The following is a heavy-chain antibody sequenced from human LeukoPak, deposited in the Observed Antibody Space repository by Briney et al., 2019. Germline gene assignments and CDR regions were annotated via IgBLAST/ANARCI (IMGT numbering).Heavy chain of an antibody. J-gene: IGHJ4*02. CDR2: IIPIFGTA. CDR3: ASLLVGATPY. Sequence: SVKVSCKASGGTFSSYAISWVRQAPGQGLEWMGGIIPIFGTANYAQKFQGRVTITADESTSTAYMELSRLRSDDTAVYYCASLLVGATPYWGQGTLVTVSS. CDR1: GGTFSSYA. V-gene: IGHV1-69*13. D-gene: IGHD1-26*01.